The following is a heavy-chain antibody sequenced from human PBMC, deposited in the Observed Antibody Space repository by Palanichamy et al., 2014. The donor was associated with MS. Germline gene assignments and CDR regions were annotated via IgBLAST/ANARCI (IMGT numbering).Heavy chain of an antibody. Sequence: EVQLSESGEGLVQSGGPVRLSCAASGFTFSPYAMSWVRQAPGKGLEWVSVISGSGGGTYYTDSVKGRFTISRDNSKNTLYLQMNSLRAEDTALYYCAKDGGGLGGSYCFDYWGQGTLVTVSS. CDR1: GFTFSPYA. V-gene: IGHV3-23*01. CDR3: AKDGGGLGGSYCFDY. D-gene: IGHD1-26*01. J-gene: IGHJ4*02. CDR2: ISGSGGGT.